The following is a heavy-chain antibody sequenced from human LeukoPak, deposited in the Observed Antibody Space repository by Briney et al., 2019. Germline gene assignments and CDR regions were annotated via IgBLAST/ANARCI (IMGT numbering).Heavy chain of an antibody. J-gene: IGHJ4*02. CDR1: GGSFSGYY. D-gene: IGHD3-10*01. CDR3: ARIHYRTYYYGSGSYSPFDY. CDR2: INHSEST. V-gene: IGHV4-34*01. Sequence: SETLSLTCAVYGGSFSGYYWSWIRQPPGKGLEWIGEINHSESTNYNPSLKSRVTISVDTSKNQFSLKLSSVTAADTAVYYCARIHYRTYYYGSGSYSPFDYWGQGTLVTVSS.